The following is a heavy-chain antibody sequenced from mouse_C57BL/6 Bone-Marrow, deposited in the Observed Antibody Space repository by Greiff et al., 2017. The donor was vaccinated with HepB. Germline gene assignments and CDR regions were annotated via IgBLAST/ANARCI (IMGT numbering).Heavy chain of an antibody. Sequence: QVQLKESGAELVKPGASVKISCKASGYAFSSYWMNWVKQRPGKGLEWIGQIYPGDGDTNYNGKFKGKATLTADKSSSTAYMQLSSLTSEDSAVYFCARGSMIRAFYYAMDYWGQGTSVTVSS. CDR2: IYPGDGDT. V-gene: IGHV1-80*01. CDR1: GYAFSSYW. J-gene: IGHJ4*01. D-gene: IGHD2-4*01. CDR3: ARGSMIRAFYYAMDY.